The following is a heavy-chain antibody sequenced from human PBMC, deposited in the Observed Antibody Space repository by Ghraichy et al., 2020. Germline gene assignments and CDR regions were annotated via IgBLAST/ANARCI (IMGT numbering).Heavy chain of an antibody. CDR2: IWSDGSKK. CDR1: GFTFSTYG. V-gene: IGHV3-33*01. J-gene: IGHJ6*02. D-gene: IGHD2-2*01. Sequence: GGSLRLSCAASGFTFSTYGMHWVRQAPGKGLEWVAVIWSDGSKKYYADSVKGRFIISRDNSKNTLYLQMNSLRAEDTAVYYCARAFDCGRSSCPGMDVWGQGTTVTVSS. CDR3: ARAFDCGRSSCPGMDV.